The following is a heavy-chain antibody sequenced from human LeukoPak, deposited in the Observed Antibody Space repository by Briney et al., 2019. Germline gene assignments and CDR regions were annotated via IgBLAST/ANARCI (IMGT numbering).Heavy chain of an antibody. CDR2: IKPDGSAE. Sequence: GGSLRLSCEASGFSFDTHWMTWVRQFPGGGLEWVANIKPDGSAEYYLDPVKGRFSISRDNVKNLVYLQLNSLRTEDTAFYYCSGRSGFSSIYWGQGTLVTVSS. V-gene: IGHV3-7*01. CDR3: SGRSGFSSIY. D-gene: IGHD2-2*01. J-gene: IGHJ4*02. CDR1: GFSFDTHW.